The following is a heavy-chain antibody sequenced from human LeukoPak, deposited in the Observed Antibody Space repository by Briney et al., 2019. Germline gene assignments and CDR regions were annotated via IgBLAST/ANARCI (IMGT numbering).Heavy chain of an antibody. CDR2: IYTSGST. Sequence: PSQTLSLTCTVSGGSISSGSYYWSWIRQPAGKGLEWIGRIYTSGSTNYNPSLKSRVTISVDTSKNQFSLKLSSVTAADTAVYYCARDQRESIAARFRYYYYMDVWGKGTTVTVSS. J-gene: IGHJ6*03. CDR3: ARDQRESIAARFRYYYYMDV. D-gene: IGHD6-6*01. V-gene: IGHV4-61*02. CDR1: GGSISSGSYY.